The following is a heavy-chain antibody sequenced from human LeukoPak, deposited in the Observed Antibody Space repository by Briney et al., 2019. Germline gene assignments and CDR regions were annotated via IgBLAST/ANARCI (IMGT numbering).Heavy chain of an antibody. V-gene: IGHV4-34*01. CDR3: AKGTPVDS. CDR1: GGSFSGYY. D-gene: IGHD2-15*01. J-gene: IGHJ4*02. CDR2: IYSFGGS. Sequence: SETLSLTCAVYGGSFSGYYWSWIRQPPRKGLEWIGTIYSFGGSHSSPSLQSRVTLSLDTSKNQFSLRLTSVTAADTAVYFCAKGTPVDSWGPGILVTVSS.